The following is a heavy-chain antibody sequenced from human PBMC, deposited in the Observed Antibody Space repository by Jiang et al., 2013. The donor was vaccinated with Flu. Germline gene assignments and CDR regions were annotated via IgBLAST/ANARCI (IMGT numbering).Heavy chain of an antibody. CDR1: GFSLSTSGVG. Sequence: KPTQTLTLTCTFSGFSLSTSGVGVGWDPSAPRKGPGWLALIYWDDDKRYSPSLKSRLTITKDTSKNQVVLTMTNMDPVDTATHYCAHVIPQQPLGFQHWGQGTLVTVSS. V-gene: IGHV2-5*02. D-gene: IGHD6-13*01. J-gene: IGHJ1*01. CDR2: IYWDDDK. CDR3: AHVIPQQPLGFQH.